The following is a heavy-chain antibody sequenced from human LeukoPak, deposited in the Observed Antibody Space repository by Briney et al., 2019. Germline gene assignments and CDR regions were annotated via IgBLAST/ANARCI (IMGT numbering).Heavy chain of an antibody. D-gene: IGHD4-17*01. CDR3: ASAHDYGDYFDY. Sequence: GGSLRLSCAASGFTFSSYSMNWVRQAPGKGLEWVSSISSSSSYICYADSVKGRFTISRDNAKNSLYLQMNSLRAEDTAVYYCASAHDYGDYFDYWGQGTLVTVSS. J-gene: IGHJ4*02. V-gene: IGHV3-21*01. CDR1: GFTFSSYS. CDR2: ISSSSSYI.